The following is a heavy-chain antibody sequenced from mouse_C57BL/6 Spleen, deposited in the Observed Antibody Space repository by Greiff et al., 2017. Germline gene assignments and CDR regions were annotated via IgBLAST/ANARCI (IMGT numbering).Heavy chain of an antibody. V-gene: IGHV1-39*01. CDR2: INPNYGTT. CDR1: GYSFTDYN. D-gene: IGHD2-14*01. Sequence: VQLQESGPELVKPGASVKISCTASGYSFTDYNMNWVKQSTGKSLEWIGVINPNYGTTSYNQKFKGKATLTVDQSSSTAYMQLNSLTSEDYAVYYCGRGTAWFAYWGQGTLVTVSA. J-gene: IGHJ3*01. CDR3: GRGTAWFAY.